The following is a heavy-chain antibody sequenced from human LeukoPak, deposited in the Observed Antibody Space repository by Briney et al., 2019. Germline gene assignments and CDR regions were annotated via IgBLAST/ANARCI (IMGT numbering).Heavy chain of an antibody. D-gene: IGHD3-22*01. CDR1: GYSFTSYW. CDR3: ARHDYYDSSGYPYYFDY. J-gene: IGHJ4*02. CDR2: IYPGDSDT. Sequence: NHGESLKISCEASGYSFTSYWIGWVRQLPGKGLEWMGIIYPGDSDTRYSPSFQGQVTISADKSISTAYLQWSSLKASDTAMYCCARHDYYDSSGYPYYFDYWGQGTLVTVSS. V-gene: IGHV5-51*01.